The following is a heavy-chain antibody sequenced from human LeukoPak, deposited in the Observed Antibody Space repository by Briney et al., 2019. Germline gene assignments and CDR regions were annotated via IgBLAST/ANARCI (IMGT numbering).Heavy chain of an antibody. CDR1: GGTFSSYA. CDR2: IIPIFGTA. CDR3: ARRHYGDYYMDV. D-gene: IGHD4-17*01. Sequence: GSSVKVSCKASGGTFSSYAISWVRQAPGQGLEWMGRIIPIFGTANYAQKLQGRVTMTTDTSTSTAYMELRSLRSDDTAVYYCARRHYGDYYMDVWGKGTTVTVSS. J-gene: IGHJ6*03. V-gene: IGHV1-69*05.